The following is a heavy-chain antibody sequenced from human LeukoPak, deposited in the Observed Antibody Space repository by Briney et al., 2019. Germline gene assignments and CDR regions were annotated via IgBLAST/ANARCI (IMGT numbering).Heavy chain of an antibody. J-gene: IGHJ4*02. CDR2: ISGSGDNT. D-gene: IGHD3-22*01. Sequence: GGSLRLSCAASGFTFSSYTMHWIRQAPGKGLEWVSGISGSGDNTYYADSVKGRFTISRDNSKNTLYVQVNSLGTEDTAAYYCAKGSYYDSSGSFYFDYWGQGTLVTVSS. CDR1: GFTFSSYT. V-gene: IGHV3-23*01. CDR3: AKGSYYDSSGSFYFDY.